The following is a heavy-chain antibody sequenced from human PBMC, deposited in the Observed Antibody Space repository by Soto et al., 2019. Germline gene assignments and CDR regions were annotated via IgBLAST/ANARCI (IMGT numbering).Heavy chain of an antibody. D-gene: IGHD3-22*01. J-gene: IGHJ3*01. CDR3: ARLLYDNRNYLDALDV. V-gene: IGHV5-10-1*01. CDR1: GCHFTDFW. Sequence: ESLTILWNVSGCHFTDFWISWVRQMPEKGLEWMGRLDPADSFTNYSPSFQGHVTISVDKSINTAYLQWSSLKASDTAIYYCARLLYDNRNYLDALDVWGQGTMVTVSS. CDR2: LDPADSFT.